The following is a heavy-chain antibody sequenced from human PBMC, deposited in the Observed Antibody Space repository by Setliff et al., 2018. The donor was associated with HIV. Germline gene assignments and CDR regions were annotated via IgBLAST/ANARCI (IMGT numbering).Heavy chain of an antibody. D-gene: IGHD3-9*01. V-gene: IGHV4-61*09. CDR3: ARVELTYYDILTGYYPPSYYYGMDV. CDR2: IYTSGTT. J-gene: IGHJ6*02. Sequence: SETLSLTCTVSGGSISSGTYYWSWIRQPAGKGLEWIGHIYTSGTTNYNPSLKSRVTISLDTSKNQFSLKLSSVTAADTAVYYCARVELTYYDILTGYYPPSYYYGMDVWGQGTTVTVSS. CDR1: GGSISSGTYY.